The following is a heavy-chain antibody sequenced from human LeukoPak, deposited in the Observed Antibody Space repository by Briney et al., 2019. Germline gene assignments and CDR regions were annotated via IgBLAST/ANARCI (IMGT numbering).Heavy chain of an antibody. V-gene: IGHV3-21*01. Sequence: GGSLRLSCAATGFSFSSYSMNWVRLAPGKGLEWVSSISSSGSDMYYADSVRGRFIISRDNARNSLLLQMNSLRAEDTAVYFCARDPRVVVPAYFYYYYMDVWSKGTTVTVSS. CDR3: ARDPRVVVPAYFYYYYMDV. CDR1: GFSFSSYS. J-gene: IGHJ6*03. CDR2: ISSSGSDM. D-gene: IGHD2-2*01.